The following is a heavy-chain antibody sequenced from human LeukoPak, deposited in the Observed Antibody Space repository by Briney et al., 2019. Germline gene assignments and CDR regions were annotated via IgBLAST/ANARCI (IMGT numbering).Heavy chain of an antibody. J-gene: IGHJ4*02. Sequence: HGGSLQISCQGSGSNFTNYWIGGVRQPPGKGLEGMGIIYPGESDPRYSPSFQGQVTISADKSINTAYLRWGSLKAADTAMYYCARLGRYDVLTGPDYWGQGTLVTVSS. CDR2: IYPGESDP. D-gene: IGHD3-9*01. CDR3: ARLGRYDVLTGPDY. V-gene: IGHV5-51*01. CDR1: GSNFTNYW.